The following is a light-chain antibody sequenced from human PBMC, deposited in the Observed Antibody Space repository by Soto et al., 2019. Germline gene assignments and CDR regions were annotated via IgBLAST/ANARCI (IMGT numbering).Light chain of an antibody. CDR2: DVN. Sequence: QSVLTQPRSVSGSPGQSVTISCTGTSSDVGGYDYVSWYQQHPDKAPKLMIYDVNKRPSGVPDRFSGSKSGNTASLTISGLQAEDEADYYCCSYAGSYTYVFGTGTKVTVL. V-gene: IGLV2-11*01. CDR3: CSYAGSYTYV. J-gene: IGLJ1*01. CDR1: SSDVGGYDY.